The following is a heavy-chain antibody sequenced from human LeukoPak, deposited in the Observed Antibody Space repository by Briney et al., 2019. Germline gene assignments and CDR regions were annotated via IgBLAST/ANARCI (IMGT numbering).Heavy chain of an antibody. J-gene: IGHJ4*02. CDR1: GFTFSSYG. V-gene: IGHV3-30*02. CDR3: ARDPRDYDFWSGYPRDDY. CDR2: IRYDGSNK. Sequence: GGSLRLSCAASGFTFSSYGMHWVRQAPGKGLEWVAFIRYDGSNKYYADSVKGRFTISRDNAKNSLYLQMNSLRAEDTAVYYCARDPRDYDFWSGYPRDDYWGQGTLVTVSS. D-gene: IGHD3-3*01.